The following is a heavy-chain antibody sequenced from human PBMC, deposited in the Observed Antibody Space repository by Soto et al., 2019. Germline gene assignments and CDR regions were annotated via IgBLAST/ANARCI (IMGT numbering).Heavy chain of an antibody. V-gene: IGHV1-18*01. Sequence: GASVKVSCKASGYTFTSYAMHWVRQAPGQRLEWMGWISAYNGNTNYAQKLQGRVTMTTDTSTSTAYMELRSLRSDDTAVYYCARDTRIRALGDYWGQGTLVTVSS. CDR2: ISAYNGNT. CDR1: GYTFTSYA. J-gene: IGHJ4*02. CDR3: ARDTRIRALGDY. D-gene: IGHD2-15*01.